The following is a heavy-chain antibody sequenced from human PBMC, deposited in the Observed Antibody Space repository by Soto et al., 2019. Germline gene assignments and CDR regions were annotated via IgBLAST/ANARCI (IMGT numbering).Heavy chain of an antibody. D-gene: IGHD3-22*01. CDR1: GGTFSSYP. Sequence: QVQLVQSGAEVKKPGSSVKVSCKASGGTFSSYPISWVRQAPGQGLEWMGRIIPVLGIPNYAQKFQGRVTITADKSTSSAYMELNSLRSEDTAVYYCARALVSYYDTEYWGQGTLVIVSS. CDR2: IIPVLGIP. J-gene: IGHJ4*02. V-gene: IGHV1-69*02. CDR3: ARALVSYYDTEY.